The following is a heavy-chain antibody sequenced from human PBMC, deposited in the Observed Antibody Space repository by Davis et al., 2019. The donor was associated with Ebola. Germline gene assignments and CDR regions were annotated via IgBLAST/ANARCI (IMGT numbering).Heavy chain of an antibody. Sequence: SETLSLTCTVSGGSISSGGYYWSWIRQPPGKGLEWIGYIYYSGSTNYNPSLKSRVTISVDTSKNQFSLKLSSVTAADTAVYYCARAGVYYDSSGYLYYYYGMDVWGKGTTVTVSS. J-gene: IGHJ6*04. CDR2: IYYSGST. V-gene: IGHV4-61*08. D-gene: IGHD3-22*01. CDR1: GGSISSGGYY. CDR3: ARAGVYYDSSGYLYYYYGMDV.